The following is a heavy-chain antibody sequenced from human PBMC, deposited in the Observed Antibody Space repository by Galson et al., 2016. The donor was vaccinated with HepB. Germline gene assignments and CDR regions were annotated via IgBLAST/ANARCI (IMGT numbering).Heavy chain of an antibody. CDR3: ARHIAVTGTRGIDY. J-gene: IGHJ4*02. D-gene: IGHD6-19*01. CDR1: GGSISSNW. Sequence: LSLTCTVSGGSISSNWWSWVRQPPGKGLEGIAVTYHSGKNDFNPSLQSPVTISIDKSKNQVSLNMNSVTAADTADYYCARHIAVTGTRGIDYWGQGLLVTVSS. CDR2: TYHSGKN. V-gene: IGHV4-4*02.